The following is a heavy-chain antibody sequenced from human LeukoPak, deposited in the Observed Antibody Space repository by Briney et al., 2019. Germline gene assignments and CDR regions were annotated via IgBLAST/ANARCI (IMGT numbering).Heavy chain of an antibody. Sequence: GGSLRLSCAASGFTFSGFATSWVRQAPGKGLEWVSSISSSGGSTYYADSVKGRFTISRDNSKNTLYLQMNSLRAEDTAVYYCAKRRRGVTTDYWGQGTLVTVSS. CDR3: AKRRRGVTTDY. D-gene: IGHD4-17*01. V-gene: IGHV3-23*01. J-gene: IGHJ4*02. CDR1: GFTFSGFA. CDR2: ISSSGGST.